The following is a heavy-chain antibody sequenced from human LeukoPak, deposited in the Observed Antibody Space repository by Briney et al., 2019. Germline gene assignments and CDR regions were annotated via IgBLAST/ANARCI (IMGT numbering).Heavy chain of an antibody. CDR3: ANAFGAGGVFDY. Sequence: GGSLRLSCAASGFTFSSYAMSWVRQAPGKGLEWVSAISGSGGSTYYSDSVKGRFTISRDNSKNTLYLQMNSLRAEDTAVYYCANAFGAGGVFDYWGQGTLVTVSS. D-gene: IGHD3-10*01. CDR1: GFTFSSYA. V-gene: IGHV3-23*01. J-gene: IGHJ4*02. CDR2: ISGSGGST.